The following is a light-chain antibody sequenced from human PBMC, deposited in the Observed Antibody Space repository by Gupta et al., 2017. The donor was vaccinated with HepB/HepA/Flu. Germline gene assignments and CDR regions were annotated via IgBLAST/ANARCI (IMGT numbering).Light chain of an antibody. J-gene: IGLJ3*02. CDR2: SNI. CDR1: RSNIGVNV. Sequence: QSVLTQPPSASGTPGQRVTISCSGSRSNIGVNVVNWYQQVPGTDPNRRIDSNIQRPSGVPDRFSGSKAGTKGSLDIRGRQSEDEAYDYCEGWDESLKGPVVGGGNRLTVI. V-gene: IGLV1-44*01. CDR3: EGWDESLKGPV.